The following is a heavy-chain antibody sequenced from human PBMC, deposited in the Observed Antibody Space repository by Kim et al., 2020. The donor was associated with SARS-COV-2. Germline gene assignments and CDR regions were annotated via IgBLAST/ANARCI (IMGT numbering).Heavy chain of an antibody. CDR3: ARDVGSHRSRYYGMDV. J-gene: IGHJ6*02. CDR2: IIPIFGTA. V-gene: IGHV1-69*13. CDR1: GGTFSSYA. Sequence: SVKVSCKASGGTFSSYAISWVRQAPGQGLEWMGGIIPIFGTANYAQKFQGRVTITADESTSTAYMELSSLRSEDTAVYYCARDVGSHRSRYYGMDVWGQGTTVTVSS. D-gene: IGHD1-26*01.